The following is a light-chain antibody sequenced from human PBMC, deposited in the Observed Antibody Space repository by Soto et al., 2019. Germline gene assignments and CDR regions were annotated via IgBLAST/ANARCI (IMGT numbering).Light chain of an antibody. CDR3: SSYTNNSTLV. CDR2: DVS. V-gene: IGLV2-8*01. J-gene: IGLJ2*01. CDR1: SSDVGAYNY. Sequence: QSVLTQPPSASGSPGQSVTISCTGTSSDVGAYNYVSWYQQHPGKAPKLMIYDVSKRPSGVPYRFSGSKSGNAASLTVSGLQAEDEADYYCSSYTNNSTLVFGGGTKLTVL.